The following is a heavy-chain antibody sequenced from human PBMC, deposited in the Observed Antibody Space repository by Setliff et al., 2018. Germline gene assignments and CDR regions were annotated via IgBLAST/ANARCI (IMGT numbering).Heavy chain of an antibody. CDR3: VRDLHWGFDY. CDR1: GFTFSSYA. J-gene: IGHJ4*02. CDR2: ISGSGGST. V-gene: IGHV3-23*01. D-gene: IGHD7-27*01. Sequence: PGGSLRLSCAASGFTFSSYAMSWVRQAPGKGLEWVSAISGSGGSTYYADSVKGRFTISRDNVKNSLFLQMNSLRAEDTAVYYCVRDLHWGFDYWGLGTLVTVSS.